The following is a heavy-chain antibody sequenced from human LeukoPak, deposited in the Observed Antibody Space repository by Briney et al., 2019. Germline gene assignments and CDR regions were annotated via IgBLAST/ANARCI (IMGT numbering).Heavy chain of an antibody. CDR3: AKGWNDGY. V-gene: IGHV3-48*01. Sequence: PGGSLRLSCAASGFTFSTYSMNWVRQAPGKGLEWVSYISYRSSTIYYADSVKGRSTISRDNAKNSLYLQMSSLRAEDTAIYYCAKGWNDGYWGQGTLVTVSS. J-gene: IGHJ4*02. CDR1: GFTFSTYS. D-gene: IGHD1-1*01. CDR2: ISYRSSTI.